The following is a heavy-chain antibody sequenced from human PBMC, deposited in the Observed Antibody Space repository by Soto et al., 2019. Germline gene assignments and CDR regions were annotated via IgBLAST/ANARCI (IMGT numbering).Heavy chain of an antibody. CDR1: GFTFSSYS. CDR3: ARTKEGYFDWLIRHYFDY. V-gene: IGHV3-48*02. Sequence: GGPLRLSCAASGFTFSSYSMNWVRQAPGKGLEWVSYISSSSSTIYYADSVKGQFTISRDNAKNSLYLQMNSLRDEDTAVYYCARTKEGYFDWLIRHYFDYWGQGTLVTVSS. D-gene: IGHD3-9*01. CDR2: ISSSSSTI. J-gene: IGHJ4*02.